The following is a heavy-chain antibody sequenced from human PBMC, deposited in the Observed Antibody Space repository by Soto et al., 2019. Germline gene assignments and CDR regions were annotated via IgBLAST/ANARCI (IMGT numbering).Heavy chain of an antibody. D-gene: IGHD2-2*02. Sequence: SETLSLTCTVSGGSISSYYWNWIRQPLGKGLEWIGYIYYTGNTNYNPSLKSRVTISVDTSKNQFSLKVSSVTATDTAVYYCARAGYILDSSGQGTLVIVSS. CDR3: ARAGYILDS. V-gene: IGHV4-59*01. CDR2: IYYTGNT. J-gene: IGHJ4*02. CDR1: GGSISSYY.